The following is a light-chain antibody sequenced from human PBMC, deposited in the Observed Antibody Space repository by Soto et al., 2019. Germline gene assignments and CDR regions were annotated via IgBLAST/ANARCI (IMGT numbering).Light chain of an antibody. J-gene: IGLJ2*01. Sequence: QSALTQPPSASGSPGQSVTISCSGTSSDVGGYNYVFWYQHYPGKAPKLMIYEVTKRPSGVPDRFSGSKSGNTASLTVSGLQAEDEAYYFCSSYAGINNLVFGGGTKLTVL. V-gene: IGLV2-8*01. CDR2: EVT. CDR1: SSDVGGYNY. CDR3: SSYAGINNLV.